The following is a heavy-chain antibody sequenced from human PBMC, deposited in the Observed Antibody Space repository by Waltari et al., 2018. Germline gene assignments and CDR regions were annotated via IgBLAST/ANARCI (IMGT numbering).Heavy chain of an antibody. CDR1: AYAFTGYY. D-gene: IGHD6-13*01. CDR2: INPNNGDT. V-gene: IGHV1-2*06. J-gene: IGHJ4*02. CDR3: ATGISSGWSPFDF. Sequence: QVHLVQSGAEVKKPGPSVTFSCMTSAYAFTGYYMHWVRQAPGQGLEWMGRINPNNGDTKYAQKFQGRVTMTRDTSINTAYMEVRNLRSDDTAIYSCATGISSGWSPFDFWGQGTLVTVSS.